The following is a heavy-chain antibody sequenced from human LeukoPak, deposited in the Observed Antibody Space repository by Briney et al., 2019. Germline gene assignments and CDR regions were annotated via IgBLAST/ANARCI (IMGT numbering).Heavy chain of an antibody. D-gene: IGHD2-15*01. CDR1: GYNFADNW. Sequence: GESLKISCKGSGYNFADNWIGWVRQMPGKGLEWMGIIYPGDSDTRYSPSFQGQVTFSADKSISTAYLQWSSLKASDTAMYYCTRIRGAVVAATPLWFDPWGQGTLVTVSS. CDR2: IYPGDSDT. V-gene: IGHV5-51*01. J-gene: IGHJ5*02. CDR3: TRIRGAVVAATPLWFDP.